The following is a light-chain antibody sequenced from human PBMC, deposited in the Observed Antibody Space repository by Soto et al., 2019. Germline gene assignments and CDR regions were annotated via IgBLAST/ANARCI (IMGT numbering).Light chain of an antibody. J-gene: IGKJ1*01. CDR1: QSVSSSS. Sequence: EIVLTQSPGTLSLSPGERATLSCRASQSVSSSSLALYQQKRGQAPRLLIHDASSRATGIPDRFSGSGSGTDFTLTISRLEPEDFAVYYCQQYGGSPRTFGQGTKVDNK. CDR3: QQYGGSPRT. V-gene: IGKV3-20*01. CDR2: DAS.